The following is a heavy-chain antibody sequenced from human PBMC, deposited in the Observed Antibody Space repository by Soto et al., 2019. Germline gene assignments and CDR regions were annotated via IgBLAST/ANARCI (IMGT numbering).Heavy chain of an antibody. CDR2: IIPIFGTA. V-gene: IGHV1-69*12. D-gene: IGHD4-17*01. Sequence: QVQLVQSGAEVKKPGSSVKVSCKASGGTFSSYAISWVRQAPGQGLEWMGGIIPIFGTANYAQKFQGRVTXXAXEXXSTASMERSSLRAEDTAVYYCARDRGLHYGDPFDYWGQGTLVTVSS. CDR3: ARDRGLHYGDPFDY. J-gene: IGHJ4*02. CDR1: GGTFSSYA.